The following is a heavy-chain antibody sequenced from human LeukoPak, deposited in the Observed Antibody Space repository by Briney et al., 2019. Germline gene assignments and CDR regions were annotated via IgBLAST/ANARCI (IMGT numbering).Heavy chain of an antibody. CDR2: IYYSGST. D-gene: IGHD3-16*02. V-gene: IGHV4-39*01. Sequence: SETLSLTCTVSGGSISSSSYYWGWIRQPPGKGLEWIGSIYYSGSTYYHPSLKSRVTISVDTSKNQFSLKLSSVTAADTAVYYCARQSTNYDYVWESYRSFFYGMDVWGQGTTVTVSS. J-gene: IGHJ6*02. CDR3: ARQSTNYDYVWESYRSFFYGMDV. CDR1: GGSISSSSYY.